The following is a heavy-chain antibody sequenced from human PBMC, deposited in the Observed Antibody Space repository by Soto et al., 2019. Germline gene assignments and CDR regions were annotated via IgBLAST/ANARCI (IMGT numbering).Heavy chain of an antibody. D-gene: IGHD2-15*01. V-gene: IGHV4-34*01. CDR3: ARGGGYCSGGSRYGRRNDF. J-gene: IGHJ4*02. CDR2: INHSGST. CDR1: GGSFSGYY. Sequence: QVQLQQWGAGLLKPSETLSLTCAVYGGSFSGYYWSWIRQPPGKGLEWIGEINHSGSTNYNPSLKGRVTISVDTSKNQFSLKLSSVTAADTAVYYCARGGGYCSGGSRYGRRNDFWGQGTLVTVSS.